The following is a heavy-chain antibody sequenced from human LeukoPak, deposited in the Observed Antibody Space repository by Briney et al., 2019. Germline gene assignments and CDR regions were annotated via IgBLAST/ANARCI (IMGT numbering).Heavy chain of an antibody. J-gene: IGHJ6*03. D-gene: IGHD3-10*01. V-gene: IGHV4-34*01. CDR1: GGSFSGYY. CDR3: ARGGPRYYGSGSYFRYYYYYMDV. Sequence: PSETLSLTCAVYGGSFSGYYWSWIRQPPGKGLEWIGEINHSGSTKYNPSLRSRVTISVDTSKNQFSLKLSSVTAADTAVYYCARGGPRYYGSGSYFRYYYYYMDVWGKGTTVTVSS. CDR2: INHSGST.